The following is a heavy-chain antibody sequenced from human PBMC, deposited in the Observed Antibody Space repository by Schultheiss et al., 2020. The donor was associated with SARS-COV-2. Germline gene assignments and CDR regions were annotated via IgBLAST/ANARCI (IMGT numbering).Heavy chain of an antibody. D-gene: IGHD4-17*01. CDR2: ISGSGGST. J-gene: IGHJ4*02. CDR3: ARDSIPSYGDSIDY. V-gene: IGHV3-23*01. CDR1: GFTFSSYA. Sequence: GGSLRLSCAASGFTFSSYAMSWVRQAPGKGLEWVSAISGSGGSTYYADSVKGRFTISRDNSKNSLYLQMNSLRAEDTAVYYCARDSIPSYGDSIDYWGQGTLVTVSS.